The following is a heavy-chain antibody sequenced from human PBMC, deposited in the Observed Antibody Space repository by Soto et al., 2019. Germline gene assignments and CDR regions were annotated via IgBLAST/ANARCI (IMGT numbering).Heavy chain of an antibody. CDR3: ARATSVRGAFDI. V-gene: IGHV1-69*06. D-gene: IGHD4-17*01. CDR2: IIPIFGTA. CDR1: GEFFTTYG. J-gene: IGHJ3*02. Sequence: QVELVQSGAEVKNPGASVTVSCKASGEFFTTYGISWVRQAPGQGLEWMGWIIPIFGTANYAQKFQGRVTITADKSTSTAYMELSSLRSEDTAVYYCARATSVRGAFDIWGQGTMVTVSS.